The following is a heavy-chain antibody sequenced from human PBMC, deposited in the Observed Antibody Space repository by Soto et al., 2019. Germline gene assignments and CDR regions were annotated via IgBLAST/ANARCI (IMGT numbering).Heavy chain of an antibody. J-gene: IGHJ4*01. V-gene: IGHV4-59*01. CDR3: ARRWAGTDY. CDR1: GGSITSYY. D-gene: IGHD3-10*01. Sequence: QVQLQESGPGLVKPSETLSLTCTVSGGSITSYYWSWIRQPPGKGLEWIGYIHNSGSTSYNPSLQRRVPISADVSKNQFSLDLRSVTAADTAVYYCARRWAGTDYWGHGTLVTVSS. CDR2: IHNSGST.